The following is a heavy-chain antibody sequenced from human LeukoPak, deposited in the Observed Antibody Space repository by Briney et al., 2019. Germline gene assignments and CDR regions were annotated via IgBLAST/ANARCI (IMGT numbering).Heavy chain of an antibody. V-gene: IGHV3-74*01. CDR2: IHSDGSST. D-gene: IGHD5-12*01. J-gene: IGHJ4*02. CDR1: GFTFSSYW. CDR3: ARDRGYPQDY. Sequence: TGGSLRLSCAASGFTFSSYWMHWVRQAPGKGLVWVSRIHSDGSSTSYADSVKVRFTISRDKAKNTLYLQVNSLRAEDTAVYYCARDRGYPQDYWGQGTLVTVPS.